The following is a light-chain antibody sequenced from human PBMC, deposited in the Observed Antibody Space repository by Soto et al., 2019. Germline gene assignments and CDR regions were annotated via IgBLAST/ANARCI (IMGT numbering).Light chain of an antibody. J-gene: IGLJ2*01. CDR2: DVF. V-gene: IGLV2-11*01. CDR3: CSYAGGYTVGA. CDR1: SSDVGGYDY. Sequence: QSALTQPRSVSGSPGQSVTISCTGTSSDVGGYDYVSWYQQQPGKAPKLMIYDVFKRPSGVPDRFSGSKSGNTASLTISGLPPDDEADYYCCSYAGGYTVGAFGGGTKVTVL.